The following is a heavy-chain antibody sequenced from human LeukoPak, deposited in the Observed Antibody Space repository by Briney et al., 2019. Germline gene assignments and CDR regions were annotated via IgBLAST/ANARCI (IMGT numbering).Heavy chain of an antibody. CDR1: GGSISSYY. J-gene: IGHJ5*02. Sequence: SETLSLTCTVSGGSISSYYWSWIRQPPGKGLEWIGYIYYSGSTNYNPSLKSRVTISVDTSKNQFSLKLNSVTAADTAVYYCARGTRYCSSTSCYGNWFDPWGQGTLVTVSS. D-gene: IGHD2-2*01. V-gene: IGHV4-59*01. CDR2: IYYSGST. CDR3: ARGTRYCSSTSCYGNWFDP.